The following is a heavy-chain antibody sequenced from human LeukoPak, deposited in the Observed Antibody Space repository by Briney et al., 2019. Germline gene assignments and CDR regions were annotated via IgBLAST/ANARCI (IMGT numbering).Heavy chain of an antibody. CDR3: VRRDSVSYSYFDY. CDR1: GGSISSFY. CDR2: IYTSGYT. V-gene: IGHV4-4*09. J-gene: IGHJ4*02. D-gene: IGHD1-26*01. Sequence: LETLSLTCTVSGGSISSFYWSWIRQPPGKGLEWIGYIYTSGYTSYNPSLKSRVTISLDTSKNQFSLKLTSVTAADTAVYYCVRRDSVSYSYFDYWGQGSLVTVSS.